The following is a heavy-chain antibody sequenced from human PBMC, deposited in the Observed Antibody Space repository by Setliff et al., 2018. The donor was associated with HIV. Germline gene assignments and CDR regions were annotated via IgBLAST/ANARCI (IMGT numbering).Heavy chain of an antibody. CDR3: AKDILDSSGPWASYDGMDV. J-gene: IGHJ6*02. Sequence: GGSLRLTWAAPEFTFTSDCMKWVRQDPGKGLASVANIRQGGSEKHYADSVKGRFTISRDNSMNTLYLQMNILRAEDTAVYYCAKDILDSSGPWASYDGMDVWGQGTTVTVSS. CDR1: EFTFTSDC. D-gene: IGHD3-22*01. CDR2: IRQGGSEK. V-gene: IGHV3-7*01.